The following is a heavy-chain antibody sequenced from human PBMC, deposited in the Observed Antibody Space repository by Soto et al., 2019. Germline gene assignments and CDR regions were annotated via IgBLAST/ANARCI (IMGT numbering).Heavy chain of an antibody. Sequence: QVQLVQSGTEVKKLGSSVKVSCRGTGGTFTSYIIRWVRQAPGQGLEWIGAIVPKFGTTKYARNFQGRVTLTADEYTIMVYMHLNNFRSEDTGVYYCAGGRDDRFGSHYFRLNVWSQGTTVTVS. J-gene: IGHJ6*02. CDR3: AGGRDDRFGSHYFRLNV. V-gene: IGHV1-69*12. D-gene: IGHD1-26*01. CDR2: IVPKFGTT. CDR1: GGTFTSYI.